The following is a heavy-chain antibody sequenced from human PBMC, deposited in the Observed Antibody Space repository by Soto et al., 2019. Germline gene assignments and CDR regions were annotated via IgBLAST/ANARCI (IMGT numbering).Heavy chain of an antibody. D-gene: IGHD5-12*01. CDR2: MWYDGTKK. Sequence: GGSLRLSCVASGFTLSSSWMSWVRQAPGKGLEWVAVMWYDGTKKYYADSVKGRFTISRDNAKSTLYLQMNSLRAEDTAVYYCAREGRVVATTRYYGMDVWGQGTTVTVPS. CDR3: AREGRVVATTRYYGMDV. V-gene: IGHV3-33*08. J-gene: IGHJ6*02. CDR1: GFTLSSSW.